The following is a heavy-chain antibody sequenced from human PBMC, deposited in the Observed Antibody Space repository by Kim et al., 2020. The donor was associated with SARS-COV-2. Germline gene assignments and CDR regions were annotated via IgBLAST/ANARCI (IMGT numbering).Heavy chain of an antibody. CDR3: ARLRITIFGVPGY. J-gene: IGHJ4*02. CDR2: IKQDGSEK. Sequence: GGSLRLSCAASGFTFSSYWMSWVRQAPGKGLEWVANIKQDGSEKYYVDSVKGRFTISRDNAKKSLYLQMNSLRAEDTAVYYCARLRITIFGVPGYWGQGTLVTVSS. V-gene: IGHV3-7*03. CDR1: GFTFSSYW. D-gene: IGHD3-3*01.